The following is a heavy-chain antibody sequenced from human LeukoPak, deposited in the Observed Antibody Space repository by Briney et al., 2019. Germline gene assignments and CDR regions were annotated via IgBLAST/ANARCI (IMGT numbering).Heavy chain of an antibody. CDR2: INPNSGGT. Sequence: ASVKVSCKASGYTFTGYYMHWVRQAPGQGLEWKGWINPNSGGTNYAQKFQGRVTMTRDTSISTAYMELSRLRSDDTAVYYCARLLLWFGESTDYRGQGTLVTVSS. V-gene: IGHV1-2*02. D-gene: IGHD3-10*01. CDR1: GYTFTGYY. CDR3: ARLLLWFGESTDY. J-gene: IGHJ4*02.